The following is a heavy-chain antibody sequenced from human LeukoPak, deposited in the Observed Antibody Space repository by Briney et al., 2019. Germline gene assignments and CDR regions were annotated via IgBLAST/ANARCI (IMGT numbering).Heavy chain of an antibody. CDR1: GYSISTSNW. Sequence: PSDTLSLTCAVSGYSISTSNWWGWIRQPPGKGLEWIGYIYYSGSTFYDPSLKSRVTMSVDTSKNQLSLKLSSVTAADTAMYYCARDSSANYFDYWGQGTLVTVSS. V-gene: IGHV4-28*03. J-gene: IGHJ4*02. CDR2: IYYSGST. CDR3: ARDSSANYFDY.